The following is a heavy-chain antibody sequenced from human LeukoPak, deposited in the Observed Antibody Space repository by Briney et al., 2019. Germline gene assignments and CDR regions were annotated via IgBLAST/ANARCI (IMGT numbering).Heavy chain of an antibody. D-gene: IGHD6-19*01. CDR1: GGSFSGYY. V-gene: IGHV4-34*01. CDR2: INHSGSA. Sequence: SETLSLTCAVYGGSFSGYYWSWIRQPPGKGLEWIGEINHSGSANYNPSLKSRVTISVDTSKNQFSLKLSSVTAADTAVYYCARGGSSGWLSPTPYYYYGMDVWGQGTTVTVSS. J-gene: IGHJ6*02. CDR3: ARGGSSGWLSPTPYYYYGMDV.